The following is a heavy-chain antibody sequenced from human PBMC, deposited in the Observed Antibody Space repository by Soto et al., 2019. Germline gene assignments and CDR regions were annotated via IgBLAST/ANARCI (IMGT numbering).Heavy chain of an antibody. V-gene: IGHV3-30*18. D-gene: IGHD4-17*01. J-gene: IGHJ4*02. Sequence: QAGGSLKLSCAASGFTFSSYGMHWVRQAPGKGLEWVAVISYDGSNKYYADSVKGRFTISRDNSKNTLYLQMNSLRAEDTAVYYCAKVAGDYFFDYWGQGTLVTVSS. CDR2: ISYDGSNK. CDR1: GFTFSSYG. CDR3: AKVAGDYFFDY.